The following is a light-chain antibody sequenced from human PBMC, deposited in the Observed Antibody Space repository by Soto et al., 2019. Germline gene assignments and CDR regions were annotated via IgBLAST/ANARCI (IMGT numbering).Light chain of an antibody. Sequence: EIVMTQSPATLSVSPGERGTLXCRASQSVSSNLAWYQQKPGQSPRLLIYGTSTRATGIPARFSGSGSGTEFTLTISSLQSEDFAVYYCHQYNFWPTFGQGTKVDIK. J-gene: IGKJ1*01. V-gene: IGKV3-15*01. CDR3: HQYNFWPT. CDR2: GTS. CDR1: QSVSSN.